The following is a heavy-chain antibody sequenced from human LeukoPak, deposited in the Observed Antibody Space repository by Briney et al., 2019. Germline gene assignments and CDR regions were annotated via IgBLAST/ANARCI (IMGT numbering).Heavy chain of an antibody. V-gene: IGHV4-59*01. CDR2: IYYSGST. J-gene: IGHJ4*02. Sequence: PSETLSLTCTVSGGSISGYHWSWIRQPPGKGLEWIGYIYYSGSTNYNPSLKSRVTISVDTSKNQFSLKLSSVTAADTAVYYCARALYCSGGSCYFDYWGQGTLVTVSS. CDR3: ARALYCSGGSCYFDY. CDR1: GGSISGYH. D-gene: IGHD2-15*01.